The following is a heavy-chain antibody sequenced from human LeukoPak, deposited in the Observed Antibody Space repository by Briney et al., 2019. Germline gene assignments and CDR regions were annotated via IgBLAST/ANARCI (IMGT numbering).Heavy chain of an antibody. V-gene: IGHV1-69*04. CDR1: GGTFSSYA. CDR2: IIPILGIT. J-gene: IGHJ5*02. D-gene: IGHD4-23*01. CDR3: ARVGGPPTTVVTPLLP. Sequence: ASVKVSCKASGGTFSSYAISWVRQAPGQGFEYVGRIIPILGITDYAQKFQDRVTITADKSTTIVYMELRSLRSDDTAVYYCARVGGPPTTVVTPLLPWGQGTLVTVSS.